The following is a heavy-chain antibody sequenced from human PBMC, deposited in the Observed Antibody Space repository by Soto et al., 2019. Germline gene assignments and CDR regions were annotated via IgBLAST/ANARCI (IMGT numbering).Heavy chain of an antibody. J-gene: IGHJ3*02. CDR1: GFTFGDYA. CDR2: IRSKAYGGTT. Sequence: GGSLRLSCTASGFTFGDYAMSWFRQAPGKGLEWVGFIRSKAYGGTTEYAASVKGRFTISRDDSKSIAYLQMNSLKTEDTAVYYCTGEGTGTTVAHDAFDIWGQGTMVTVSS. D-gene: IGHD1-1*01. CDR3: TGEGTGTTVAHDAFDI. V-gene: IGHV3-49*03.